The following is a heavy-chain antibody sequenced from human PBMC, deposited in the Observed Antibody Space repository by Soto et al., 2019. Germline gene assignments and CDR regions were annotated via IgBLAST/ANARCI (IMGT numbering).Heavy chain of an antibody. CDR1: GYSISSGYY. Sequence: PSETLFLTCAVSGYSISSGYYWGWIRQPPGKGLEWIGSIYHSGSTYYNPSLKSRVTISVDTSKNQFSLKLSSVTAADTAVYYCARRAAAAREFDPWGQGTMVTVSS. CDR2: IYHSGST. V-gene: IGHV4-38-2*01. D-gene: IGHD6-13*01. CDR3: ARRAAAAREFDP. J-gene: IGHJ5*02.